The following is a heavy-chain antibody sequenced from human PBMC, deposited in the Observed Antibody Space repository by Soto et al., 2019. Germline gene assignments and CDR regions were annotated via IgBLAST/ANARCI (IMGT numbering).Heavy chain of an antibody. V-gene: IGHV3-64*01. J-gene: IGHJ4*02. CDR2: ISSNGGST. D-gene: IGHD4-17*01. Sequence: EVQLVESGGGLVQPGGSLRLSCAASGFTFSSYAMHWVRQAPGKGLEYVSAISSNGGSTYYANSVKGRFTISRDNSKNKLYLQMGSLRAEDMAVYYCARIGYGDFYIDYWGQGTLVTVCS. CDR1: GFTFSSYA. CDR3: ARIGYGDFYIDY.